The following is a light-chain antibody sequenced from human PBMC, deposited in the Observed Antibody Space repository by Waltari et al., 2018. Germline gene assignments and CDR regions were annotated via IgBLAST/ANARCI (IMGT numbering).Light chain of an antibody. Sequence: DIVMTQSPDSQAVSLGERATINCRSSQSILDNSNKRNYLTWYQQKAGQPPRLLISWASTRESGVPDRFSGSGSGTDFTLTISSLQAEDVAVYYCQQYYSTPGWTFGQGTKVEIK. CDR1: QSILDNSNKRNY. J-gene: IGKJ1*01. V-gene: IGKV4-1*01. CDR2: WAS. CDR3: QQYYSTPGWT.